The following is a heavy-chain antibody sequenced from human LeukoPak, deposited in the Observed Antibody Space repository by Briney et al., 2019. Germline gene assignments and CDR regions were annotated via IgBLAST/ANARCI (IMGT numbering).Heavy chain of an antibody. J-gene: IGHJ3*02. CDR1: GGSISSGDYY. V-gene: IGHV4-30-4*01. Sequence: SETLSLTCTVSGGSISSGDYYWSWIRQPPGKGLEWIGYIYYSGSTYYNPSLKSRVTISVDTSKNQFSLKLSSVTAADTAVYYCARSRSGYSYDHAAFEIWGQGTMVTVSS. D-gene: IGHD5-18*01. CDR2: IYYSGST. CDR3: ARSRSGYSYDHAAFEI.